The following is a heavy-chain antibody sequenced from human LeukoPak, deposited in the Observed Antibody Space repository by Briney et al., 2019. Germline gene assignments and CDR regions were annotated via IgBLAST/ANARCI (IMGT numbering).Heavy chain of an antibody. CDR2: IYSGGST. Sequence: PGGSLRLSCAASGFTFSSNYMSWVRQAPGKGLEWVSVIYSGGSTYYADSVKGRFTISRDNSKNTLYLQMNSLRAEDTAAYYCARDISNPGYYYYYMDVWGKGTTVTVSS. V-gene: IGHV3-66*02. D-gene: IGHD2-15*01. CDR3: ARDISNPGYYYYYMDV. CDR1: GFTFSSNY. J-gene: IGHJ6*03.